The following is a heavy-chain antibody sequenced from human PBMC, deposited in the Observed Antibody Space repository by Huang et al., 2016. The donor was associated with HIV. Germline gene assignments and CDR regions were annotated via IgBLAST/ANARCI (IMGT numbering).Heavy chain of an antibody. CDR2: INTNTGNP. D-gene: IGHD3-10*01. J-gene: IGHJ4*02. CDR1: GYPFTSHT. Sequence: QVQLVQSGSELKKPGASVKVSCKASGYPFTSHTINWVRQAPGQGLEWMGWINTNTGNPTYAPGFPGRIVFSLDTSVSTAYLQISSLKAEDTAVYYCLIILVRGLIDAVDYWGQGTLVTVSS. V-gene: IGHV7-4-1*02. CDR3: LIILVRGLIDAVDY.